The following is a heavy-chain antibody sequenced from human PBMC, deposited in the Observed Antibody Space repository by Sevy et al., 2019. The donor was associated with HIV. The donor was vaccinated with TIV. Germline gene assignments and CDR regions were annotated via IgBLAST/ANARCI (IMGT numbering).Heavy chain of an antibody. D-gene: IGHD3-22*01. CDR1: GYTFTNYH. Sequence: ASVKVSCKASGYTFTNYHITWVRQAPGQGLEWMGWITPNNGNTNYARRLQGRVTMTTDTSTATAYMELRNLRSDDTAVYYCATEDITMIPYGLDVWGQGTTVTVSS. CDR3: ATEDITMIPYGLDV. CDR2: ITPNNGNT. V-gene: IGHV1-18*01. J-gene: IGHJ6*02.